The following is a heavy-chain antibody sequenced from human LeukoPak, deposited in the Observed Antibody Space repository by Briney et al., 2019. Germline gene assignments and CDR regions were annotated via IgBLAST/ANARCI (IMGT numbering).Heavy chain of an antibody. CDR2: ISAYNGNT. J-gene: IGHJ4*02. CDR1: GYTFTSYG. D-gene: IGHD3-3*01. Sequence: ASVKISCKASGYTFTSYGISWVRQAPGQGIEWMGWISAYNGNTNYAQKLQGRVTMTTDTSTSTAYMELRSLRSDDTAVYYCARRIREGFWSGYYDYWGQGTLVTVSS. V-gene: IGHV1-18*01. CDR3: ARRIREGFWSGYYDY.